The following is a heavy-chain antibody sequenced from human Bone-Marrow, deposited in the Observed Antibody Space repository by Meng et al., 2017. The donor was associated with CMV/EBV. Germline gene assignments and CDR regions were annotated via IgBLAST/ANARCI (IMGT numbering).Heavy chain of an antibody. CDR2: ISSSSSTI. V-gene: IGHV3-48*04. CDR3: ARDRWELLQPFDY. J-gene: IGHJ4*02. D-gene: IGHD1-26*01. CDR1: GFTFSSYS. Sequence: GESLKISCAASGFTFSSYSMNWVRQAPGKGLERVSYISSSSSTIYYADSVKGRFTISRDNAKNSLYLQMNSLRAEDTAVYYCARDRWELLQPFDYWGQGTLVTVSS.